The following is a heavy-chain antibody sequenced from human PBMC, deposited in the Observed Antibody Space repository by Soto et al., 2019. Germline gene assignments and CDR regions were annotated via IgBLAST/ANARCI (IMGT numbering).Heavy chain of an antibody. V-gene: IGHV4-59*08. Sequence: QVHLQESGPGLVKPSETLSLTCAVSGGSISGYSWSWIRQPPGKGLEWIGNIHYTGGTNYNPSLKSLLTISLDTSKIQISLQLTSVTAADTGIYYCARRTKLGAAWYPDCWGQGTLVTVFS. J-gene: IGHJ4*02. CDR1: GGSISGYS. D-gene: IGHD6-13*01. CDR3: ARRTKLGAAWYPDC. CDR2: IHYTGGT.